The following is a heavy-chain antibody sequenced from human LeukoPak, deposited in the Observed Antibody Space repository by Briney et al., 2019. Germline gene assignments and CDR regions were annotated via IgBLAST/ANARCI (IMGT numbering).Heavy chain of an antibody. CDR1: GFTFSSYS. D-gene: IGHD6-13*01. J-gene: IGHJ4*02. Sequence: PGGSLRLSCAASGFTFSSYSMNWVRQAPGKGLEWVSSISSSSSYIYYADSVKGRFTISRDNAENSLYLQMNSLRAEDTAVYYCARDPSLSSSWHKYFDYWGQGTLVTVSS. CDR3: ARDPSLSSSWHKYFDY. CDR2: ISSSSSYI. V-gene: IGHV3-21*01.